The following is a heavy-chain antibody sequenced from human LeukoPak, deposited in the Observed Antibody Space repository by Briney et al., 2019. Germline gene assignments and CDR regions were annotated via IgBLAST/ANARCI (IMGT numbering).Heavy chain of an antibody. J-gene: IGHJ4*02. CDR3: ARDLDYGAPIDY. CDR1: GGTFSSYA. D-gene: IGHD4-17*01. Sequence: ASVKVSCKASGGTFSSYAISWVRQAPGQGLEWMGRIIPILGIANYAQKFQGRVTITADKSTSTAYMELSSLRSEDTAVYYCARDLDYGAPIDYWGQGTLVTVSS. V-gene: IGHV1-69*04. CDR2: IIPILGIA.